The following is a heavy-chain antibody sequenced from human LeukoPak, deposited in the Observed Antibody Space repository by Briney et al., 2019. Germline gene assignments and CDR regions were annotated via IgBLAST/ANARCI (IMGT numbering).Heavy chain of an antibody. V-gene: IGHV4-59*01. Sequence: PSETLSLTCIVSGGSISSNYWSWIRQPPGKGLEWIGYIYYSGSTNYNPSLKSRVTISSDTSKNQFSLKLSSVTAADTAVYYCAREVPYRGYLEEWGQGTLVTVSS. CDR2: IYYSGST. CDR3: AREVPYRGYLEE. J-gene: IGHJ4*02. CDR1: GGSISSNY. D-gene: IGHD5-12*01.